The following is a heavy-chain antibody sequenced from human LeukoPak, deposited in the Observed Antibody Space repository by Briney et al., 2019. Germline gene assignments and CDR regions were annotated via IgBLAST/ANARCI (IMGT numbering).Heavy chain of an antibody. D-gene: IGHD3-10*01. CDR3: ARAYYGSGSYYVYYYYYYMDV. CDR2: MNPNSGNT. J-gene: IGHJ6*03. CDR1: GYTFTSYD. V-gene: IGHV1-8*01. Sequence: ASVKVSCKASGYTFTSYDINWVRQATGQGLEWMGWMNPNSGNTGYAQKFQGRVTMTRNTSISTAYMELSSLRSEDTAVYYCARAYYGSGSYYVYYYYYYMDVWGKGTTVTISS.